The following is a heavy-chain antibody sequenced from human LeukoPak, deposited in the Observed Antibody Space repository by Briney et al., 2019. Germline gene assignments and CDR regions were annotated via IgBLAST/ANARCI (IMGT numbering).Heavy chain of an antibody. V-gene: IGHV3-11*04. CDR3: ARVPPEDRTWFDP. CDR2: ISGSGSNI. D-gene: IGHD1-14*01. CDR1: GSSISSGYY. J-gene: IGHJ5*02. Sequence: LSLTCTVSGSSISSGYYWGWIRQPPGKGLEWVSHISGSGSNIYYADSVKGRFTISRDNAKNSLYLQMNSLRAEDTAIYYCARVPPEDRTWFDPWGQGTLVTVSS.